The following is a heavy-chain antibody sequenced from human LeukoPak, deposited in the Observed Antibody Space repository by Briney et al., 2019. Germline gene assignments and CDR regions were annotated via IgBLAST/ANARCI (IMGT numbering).Heavy chain of an antibody. CDR1: GFAFTSFT. CDR2: ISGTGGNT. J-gene: IGHJ4*02. CDR3: AKDHGVAVTGMYY. V-gene: IGHV3-23*01. Sequence: GGSLRLSCAASGFAFTSFTMNWVRQTPGKGLEWVSCISGTGGNTYYADSVKGRFTISRDNSRNTLYLQMNSLRAEDTAVYYCAKDHGVAVTGMYYWGQGTLVTVSS. D-gene: IGHD6-19*01.